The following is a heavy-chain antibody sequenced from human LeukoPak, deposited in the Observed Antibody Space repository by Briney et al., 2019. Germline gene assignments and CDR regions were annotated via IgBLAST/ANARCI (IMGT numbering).Heavy chain of an antibody. CDR2: ISGSGGSI. Sequence: GGSLRLSCAASGFTFSSYAMNWVRQAPGKGLEWVSGISGSGGSIYYADSVKGRFTISRDNSKNTLYPQMNGLRAEDTAVYYCAKDPSYNYGATKDYWGQGTLVTVSS. CDR3: AKDPSYNYGATKDY. J-gene: IGHJ4*02. V-gene: IGHV3-23*01. D-gene: IGHD1-1*01. CDR1: GFTFSSYA.